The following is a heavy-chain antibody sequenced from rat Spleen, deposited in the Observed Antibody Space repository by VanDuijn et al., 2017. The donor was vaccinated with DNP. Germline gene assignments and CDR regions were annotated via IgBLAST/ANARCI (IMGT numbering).Heavy chain of an antibody. CDR3: ARGDA. CDR2: IGSPAYAP. CDR1: GFTFSAYY. Sequence: EVQLVESGGGLVQPGRSLKLSCAASGFTFSAYYMAWVRQAPAKGLEWVAYIGSPAYAPYHGDSVKGRFTVSRENAQRTLYLQMDSLRSEDTATYYCARGDAWGQGTSVTVSS. J-gene: IGHJ4*01. V-gene: IGHV5-22*01.